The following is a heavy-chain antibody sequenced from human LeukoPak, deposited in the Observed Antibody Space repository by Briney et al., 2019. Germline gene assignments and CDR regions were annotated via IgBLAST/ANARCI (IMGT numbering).Heavy chain of an antibody. CDR1: GFTFSNAW. CDR3: ARSIPPWGYLDY. Sequence: GGSLRLSCAASGFTFSNAWMSWVRQAPGKGLEWVGRIKSKTDGGTTDYAAPVKGRFTISRDDSKNTLYLQMNSLKTEDTAVYYCARSIPPWGYLDYWGQGTLVTVSS. J-gene: IGHJ4*02. CDR2: IKSKTDGGTT. D-gene: IGHD2-15*01. V-gene: IGHV3-15*01.